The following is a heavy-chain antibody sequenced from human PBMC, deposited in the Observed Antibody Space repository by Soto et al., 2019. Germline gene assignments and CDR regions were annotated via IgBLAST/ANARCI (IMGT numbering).Heavy chain of an antibody. CDR3: ARARPRLEWLPPYYYYYGMDV. CDR2: IYSGGST. Sequence: EVQLVESGGGLIQPGGSLRLSCAASGFTVSSNYMSWVRQAPGKGLEWVSVIYSGGSTYYAEAVKGRFSISIDNSKNTLYIQMNRLRAEVKAVYYWARARPRLEWLPPYYYYYGMDVWGQGTTVTVSS. CDR1: GFTVSSNY. D-gene: IGHD3-3*01. V-gene: IGHV3-53*01. J-gene: IGHJ6*02.